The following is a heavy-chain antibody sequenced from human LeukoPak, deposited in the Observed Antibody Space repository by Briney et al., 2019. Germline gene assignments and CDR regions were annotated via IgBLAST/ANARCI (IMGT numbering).Heavy chain of an antibody. V-gene: IGHV3-30-3*01. Sequence: GGSLRLSCAASGFTFSTYFMHWVRQAPGKGLEWVAVIASDGSHTFYVESVKGRFTVSRDNSKNTLYLQMNSLRAEDTAVYFCARERQDTIVHSGAFDIWGQGTMVTVSS. CDR3: ARERQDTIVHSGAFDI. CDR2: IASDGSHT. CDR1: GFTFSTYF. J-gene: IGHJ3*02. D-gene: IGHD3-10*01.